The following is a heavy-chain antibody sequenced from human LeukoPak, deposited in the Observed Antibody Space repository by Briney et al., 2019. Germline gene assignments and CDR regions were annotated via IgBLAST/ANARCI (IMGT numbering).Heavy chain of an antibody. CDR1: GYTFTSYY. J-gene: IGHJ4*02. V-gene: IGHV1-46*01. CDR2: INPSGGST. CDR3: ARDLGNWNYGPFDY. D-gene: IGHD1-7*01. Sequence: ASVKVSCKDSGYTFTSYYMHWVRQAPAQGLDWMGIINPSGGSTSYAQKFQGRVNMTRDTSTSTVYMELSSLRSEDTAVYYCARDLGNWNYGPFDYWGQGTLVTVSS.